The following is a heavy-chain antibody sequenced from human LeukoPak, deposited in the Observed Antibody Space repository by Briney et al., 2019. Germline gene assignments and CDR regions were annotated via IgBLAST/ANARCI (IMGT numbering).Heavy chain of an antibody. CDR2: INTDTGNP. Sequence: GASVKVSCKASGYTFTSYGLNWVRQAPGQGLEWMGWINTDTGNPTYVHGFTGRFVFSLDTSVSTAYLQISSLKAEDTAVYYCATRGYQFHYWGQGTLVTVSS. J-gene: IGHJ4*02. D-gene: IGHD5-12*01. V-gene: IGHV7-4-1*02. CDR1: GYTFTSYG. CDR3: ATRGYQFHY.